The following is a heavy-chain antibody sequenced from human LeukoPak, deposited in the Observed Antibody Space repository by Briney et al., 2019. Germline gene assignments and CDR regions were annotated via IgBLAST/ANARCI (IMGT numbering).Heavy chain of an antibody. D-gene: IGHD6-6*01. CDR3: ASPIAARRHAFDI. CDR2: INHSGST. Sequence: SETLSLTCAVYGGSFSGYYWSWIRQPPGKGLEWIGEINHSGSTNYNPSLKSRLTISIDTYKHQFSLKLSSVTAADTGVYYCASPIAARRHAFDIWGEGTMVTVSS. V-gene: IGHV4-34*01. J-gene: IGHJ3*02. CDR1: GGSFSGYY.